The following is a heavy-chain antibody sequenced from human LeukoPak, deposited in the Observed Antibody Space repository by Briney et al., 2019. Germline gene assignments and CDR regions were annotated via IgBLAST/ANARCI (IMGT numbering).Heavy chain of an antibody. CDR3: ARIGYTSSGFDY. CDR2: INQDGSQK. D-gene: IGHD6-13*01. CDR1: GFTFITYW. V-gene: IGHV3-7*01. J-gene: IGHJ4*02. Sequence: GSLRLSCVGSGFTFITYWMSWVRQAPGKGLEWVANINQDGSQKYSVDSMKGRFTISRDNAKNSLYLQMSSLRAEDTAMYYCARIGYTSSGFDYWGQGILVTVSS.